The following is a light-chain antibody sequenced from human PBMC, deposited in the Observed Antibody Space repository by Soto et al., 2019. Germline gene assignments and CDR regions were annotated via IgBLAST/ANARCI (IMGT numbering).Light chain of an antibody. Sequence: DIQMTQSPSSLSASVGDRVTITCRASQFISTYLTWYQQKPGKPPRLLIYGATTLESGVPSRFSGSGSGTDFTLTISSLQPEDFATYYCQQSYGIPPVTFGQGTKVDNK. J-gene: IGKJ1*01. CDR3: QQSYGIPPVT. V-gene: IGKV1-39*01. CDR2: GAT. CDR1: QFISTY.